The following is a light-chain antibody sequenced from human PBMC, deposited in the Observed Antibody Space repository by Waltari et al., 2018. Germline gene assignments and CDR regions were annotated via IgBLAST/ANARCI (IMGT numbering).Light chain of an antibody. CDR3: SSYAGSNNPYV. Sequence: QSALTQPPSASGSPGQSVTISCTGTSSDVGGYTYVSWYQQHPGEAPKLMIYEVSKRPSGVPDRFSGSKSGNTASLTVSGLQAEDEADYYCSSYAGSNNPYVFGTGTKVTVL. CDR2: EVS. J-gene: IGLJ1*01. V-gene: IGLV2-8*01. CDR1: SSDVGGYTY.